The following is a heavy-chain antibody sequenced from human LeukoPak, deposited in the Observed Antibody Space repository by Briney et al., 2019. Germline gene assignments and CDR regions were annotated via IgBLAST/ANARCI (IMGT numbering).Heavy chain of an antibody. J-gene: IGHJ6*03. Sequence: GASVKVSCKASGYTFTSYGISWVRQAPGQGLEWMGGIIPIFGTANYAQKFQGRVTITADESTSTAYMELSSLRSEDTAVYYCARAIYSSSWGGLYYYYYMDVWGKGTTVTISS. D-gene: IGHD6-13*01. CDR3: ARAIYSSSWGGLYYYYYMDV. V-gene: IGHV1-69*13. CDR1: GYTFTSYG. CDR2: IIPIFGTA.